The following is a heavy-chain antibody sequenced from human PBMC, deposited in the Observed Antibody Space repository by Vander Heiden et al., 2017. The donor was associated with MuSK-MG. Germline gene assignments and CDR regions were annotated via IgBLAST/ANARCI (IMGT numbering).Heavy chain of an antibody. CDR2: INHSGST. D-gene: IGHD3-9*01. V-gene: IGHV4-34*01. Sequence: QVQLQQWGAGLLKPSETLSLTCAVYGGSFSGYYWSWIRQPPGKGLEWIGEINHSGSTKYKKSLKRRVTISVDTSKNQFSRKLRSVTAADTDVYYCARRTSYDSWTGYKDTLDYWGQGTLVTVSS. J-gene: IGHJ4*02. CDR1: GGSFSGYY. CDR3: ARRTSYDSWTGYKDTLDY.